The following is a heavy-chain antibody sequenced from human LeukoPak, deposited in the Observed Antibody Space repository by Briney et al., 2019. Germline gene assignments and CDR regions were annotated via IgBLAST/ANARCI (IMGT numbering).Heavy chain of an antibody. CDR1: GYTFTSYY. CDR2: INPSGGST. CDR3: ARAGGGRYWYFDL. D-gene: IGHD1-14*01. J-gene: IGHJ2*01. V-gene: IGHV1-46*01. Sequence: ASVKVPCKASGYTFTSYYMHWVRHAPGQGLEWMGIINPSGGSTSYAQKFQGRVTMTRDTSTSTVYMELSSLRSEDTAVYYCARAGGGRYWYFDLWGRGTLVTVSS.